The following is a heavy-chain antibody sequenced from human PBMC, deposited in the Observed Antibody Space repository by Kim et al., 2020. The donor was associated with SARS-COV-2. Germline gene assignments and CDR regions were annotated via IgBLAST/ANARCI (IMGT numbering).Heavy chain of an antibody. D-gene: IGHD2-21*02. Sequence: DSVKGRFTISRDNAKNSLYLQMNSLRAEDTAVYYCARSLLVVTANDAFDIWGQGTMVTVSS. V-gene: IGHV3-21*01. J-gene: IGHJ3*02. CDR3: ARSLLVVTANDAFDI.